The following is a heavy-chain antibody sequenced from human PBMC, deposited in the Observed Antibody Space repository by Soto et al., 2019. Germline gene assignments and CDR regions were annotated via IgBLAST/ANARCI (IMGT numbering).Heavy chain of an antibody. V-gene: IGHV1-46*04. J-gene: IGHJ4*02. D-gene: IGHD1-1*01. CDR3: ARDNSAANGVLDH. CDR2: INPSARSA. Sequence: VKVSCKASGYTFTNYYLHWVRQAPGQGLEWVGMINPSARSASYAQKLRGRLTMDRDTSTTTVYMELSRLTSEDTAVYYCARDNSAANGVLDHWGLGTLVTVSS. CDR1: GYTFTNYY.